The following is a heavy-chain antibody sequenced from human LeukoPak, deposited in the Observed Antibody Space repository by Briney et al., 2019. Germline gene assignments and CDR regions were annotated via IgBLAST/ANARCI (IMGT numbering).Heavy chain of an antibody. CDR2: IDWDDDK. D-gene: IGHD5-24*01. J-gene: IGHJ4*02. Sequence: SDPALVKPTQTLTLTCTFSGFSLSTRGMCVSWIRQPPGKALEWLARIDWDDDKYYSTSLKTRLTISKDTSKNQVVLTMTNMDPADTATYYCARTPRDGYRRTFDYWGQGTLVTVSS. CDR1: GFSLSTRGMC. CDR3: ARTPRDGYRRTFDY. V-gene: IGHV2-70*11.